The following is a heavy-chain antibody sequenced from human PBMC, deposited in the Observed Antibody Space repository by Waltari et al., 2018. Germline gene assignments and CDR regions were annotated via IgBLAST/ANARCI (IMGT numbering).Heavy chain of an antibody. Sequence: EVQLVQSGAEVKKPGESLKISCKGSGYSLTSYWIGGWRQMPGNGLEWMGIIYPGDSDTRYSPSFQGQVTISADKSISTAYLQWSSLKASDTAMYYCARHGSFVVTPNYYYGMDVWGQGTTVTVSS. V-gene: IGHV5-51*01. J-gene: IGHJ6*02. D-gene: IGHD2-21*01. CDR2: IYPGDSDT. CDR3: ARHGSFVVTPNYYYGMDV. CDR1: GYSLTSYW.